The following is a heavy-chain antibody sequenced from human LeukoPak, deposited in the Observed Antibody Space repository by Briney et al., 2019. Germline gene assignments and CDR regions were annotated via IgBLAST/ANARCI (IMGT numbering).Heavy chain of an antibody. Sequence: GGSLRLSCALSGFTVTDYYMGWVRQAPGKGLEWVSVVYMAGSTYYAHSVRGRFTVSRDTSKNTVYLQMNSLRVEDTAVYYCARNSDILTESYGAFDMWGQGTMVTVSS. CDR1: GFTVTDYY. CDR3: ARNSDILTESYGAFDM. J-gene: IGHJ3*02. CDR2: VYMAGST. V-gene: IGHV3-53*01. D-gene: IGHD3-9*01.